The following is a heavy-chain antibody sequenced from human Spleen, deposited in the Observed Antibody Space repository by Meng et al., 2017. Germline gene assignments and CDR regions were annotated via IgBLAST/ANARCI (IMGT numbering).Heavy chain of an antibody. D-gene: IGHD6-19*01. CDR2: IYHSGAT. CDR3: ATAPTETSGDYFDH. Sequence: SETLSLTCAVSGYSINSGYYWGWIRQTPGKGLEWIGTIYHSGATYYNPSLKSRVTISLDTSKNQFTLNLSSVTAADTAVYYCATAPTETSGDYFDHWGQGTLVTVSS. CDR1: GYSINSGYY. V-gene: IGHV4-38-2*01. J-gene: IGHJ4*02.